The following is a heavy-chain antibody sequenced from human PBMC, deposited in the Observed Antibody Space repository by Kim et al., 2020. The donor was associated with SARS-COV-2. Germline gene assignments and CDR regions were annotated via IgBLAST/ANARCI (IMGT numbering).Heavy chain of an antibody. J-gene: IGHJ4*02. CDR3: ARGEKPNTFDY. CDR2: SI. Sequence: SIYYANSVKGRVVMSRDNAKKSLSLQMNSVRDEDTAVYYCARGEKPNTFDYGGQGTLVTVSS. V-gene: IGHV3-48*02.